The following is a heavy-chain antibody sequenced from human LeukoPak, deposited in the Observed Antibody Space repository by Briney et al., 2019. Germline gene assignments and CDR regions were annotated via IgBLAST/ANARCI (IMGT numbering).Heavy chain of an antibody. CDR2: ISYDGTNN. CDR3: AKGHATEPQYSSGWYDDFDY. CDR1: GFTFSTYG. V-gene: IGHV3-30*18. Sequence: GGSLRLSCEASGFTFSTYGMHWVRQAPGKGLEWVSGISYDGTNNYYGDSVKGRFTISRDNSKDTLYLQMNSLRAEDAAICFCAKGHATEPQYSSGWYDDFDYWGRGTLVTVSS. J-gene: IGHJ4*02. D-gene: IGHD6-19*01.